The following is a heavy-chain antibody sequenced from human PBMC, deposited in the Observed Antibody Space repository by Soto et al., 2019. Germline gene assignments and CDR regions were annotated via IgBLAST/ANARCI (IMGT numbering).Heavy chain of an antibody. J-gene: IGHJ6*02. CDR1: GGTFSSYA. CDR2: IIPIFGTA. V-gene: IGHV1-69*06. Sequence: GASVKVSCKASGGTFSSYAISWVRQAPGQGLEWMGGIIPIFGTANYAQKFQGRVTITAGKSTSTAYMELSSLRSEDTAVYYCARRDGSGEYYYYYGMDVWGQGTTVTVSS. CDR3: ARRDGSGEYYYYYGMDV. D-gene: IGHD3-10*01.